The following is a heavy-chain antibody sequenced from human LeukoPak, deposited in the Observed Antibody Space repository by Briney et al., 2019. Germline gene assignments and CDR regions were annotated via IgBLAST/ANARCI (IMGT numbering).Heavy chain of an antibody. J-gene: IGHJ3*02. V-gene: IGHV1-18*04. CDR1: GYTLTDYY. D-gene: IGHD3-22*01. CDR2: ISAYNGNT. CDR3: ARDLKWLLLSHDAFDI. Sequence: ASVKVSCKASGYTLTDYYIHWVRQAPGQGLEWMGWISAYNGNTNYAQKLQGRVTMTTDTSTSTAYMELRSLRSDDTAVYYCARDLKWLLLSHDAFDIWGQGTMVTVSS.